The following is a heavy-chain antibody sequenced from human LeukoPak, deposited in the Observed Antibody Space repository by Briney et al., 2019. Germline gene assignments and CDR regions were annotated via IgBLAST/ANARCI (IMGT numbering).Heavy chain of an antibody. Sequence: GASVKVSCKASGYSFTSYDINWVRQATGQGLEWMGWMNPNSGNTGYAQKFQGRVTMTRNTSISTAYMELSSLRSEDTAVYYCARGAYSYDSSGYNFDYWGQGTLVTVSS. J-gene: IGHJ4*02. D-gene: IGHD3-22*01. V-gene: IGHV1-8*01. CDR2: MNPNSGNT. CDR3: ARGAYSYDSSGYNFDY. CDR1: GYSFTSYD.